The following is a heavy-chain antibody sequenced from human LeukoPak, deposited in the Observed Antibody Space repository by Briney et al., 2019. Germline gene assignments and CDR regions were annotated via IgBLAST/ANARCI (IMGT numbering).Heavy chain of an antibody. CDR2: IDWDDDK. D-gene: IGHD3-10*01. Sequence: SGPTLLNPTQTLTLTCSFSGFSLNTTKMCVGWIRQPPGKALEWLARIDWDDDKYYNTSLKARLTISKDTSKNQVVLSMTNVDPVDTATYYCARISMLREGEFDYWGQGILVTVSS. CDR1: GFSLNTTKMC. CDR3: ARISMLREGEFDY. J-gene: IGHJ4*02. V-gene: IGHV2-70*11.